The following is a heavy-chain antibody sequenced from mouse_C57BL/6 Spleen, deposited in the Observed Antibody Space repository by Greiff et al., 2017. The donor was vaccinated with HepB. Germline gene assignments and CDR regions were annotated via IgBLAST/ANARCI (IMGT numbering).Heavy chain of an antibody. J-gene: IGHJ4*01. V-gene: IGHV1-55*01. D-gene: IGHD3-3*01. CDR1: GYTFTSYW. CDR3: AREGDSPCAMDY. Sequence: QVQLQQPGAELVKPGASVKMSCKASGYTFTSYWITWVKQRPGQGLEWIGDIYPGSGSTNYNEKFKSKATLTVDTSSSTAYMQLSSLTSEDSAVYYCAREGDSPCAMDYWGQGTSVTVSS. CDR2: IYPGSGST.